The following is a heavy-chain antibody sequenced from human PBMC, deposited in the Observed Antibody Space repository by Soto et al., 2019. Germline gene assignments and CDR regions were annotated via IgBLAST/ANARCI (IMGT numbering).Heavy chain of an antibody. J-gene: IGHJ4*02. CDR2: VNPNNGDT. Sequence: QVQLVQSGAELKKPGASVKVSCKASGYTFSNYDMNWVRQATGQGPEWIGWVNPNNGDTGYGQKFQGRVTLTTDISTTTAYMELTSLRSEATAIYYCAKVSRKGSAIDFDYWGQGTLITVSS. CDR1: GYTFSNYD. D-gene: IGHD3-10*01. CDR3: AKVSRKGSAIDFDY. V-gene: IGHV1-8*01.